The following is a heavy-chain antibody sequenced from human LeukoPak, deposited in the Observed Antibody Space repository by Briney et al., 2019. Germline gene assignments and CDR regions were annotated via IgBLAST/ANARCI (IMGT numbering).Heavy chain of an antibody. J-gene: IGHJ4*01. CDR2: IRSKANSDET. CDR1: GFIFSDSA. D-gene: IGHD3-3*01. V-gene: IGHV3-73*01. CDR3: TTPPHDFHSWSRYYSL. Sequence: GSSLRLSCTVSGFIFSDSAIPCVRQPAGKGLQWVGRIRSKANSDETAYAASVKGRFTISRDDSKDTAYLQMHSLKPEDTAVYHCTTPPHDFHSWSRYYSLWGRGAQVTVSS.